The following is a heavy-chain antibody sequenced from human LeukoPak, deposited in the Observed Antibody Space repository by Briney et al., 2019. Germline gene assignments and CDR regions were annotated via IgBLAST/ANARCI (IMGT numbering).Heavy chain of an antibody. D-gene: IGHD5-24*01. CDR1: GGTFSSYP. Sequence: SVKVSCKASGGTFSSYPFSWVRQAPGQGPEWMGGIIPIFGTANYADKFQGRVTITADESTSTAYMELSSLRSEDTAVYYCVRRKGREVYGMDVWGQGTTVTVSS. J-gene: IGHJ6*02. V-gene: IGHV1-69*13. CDR3: VRRKGREVYGMDV. CDR2: IIPIFGTA.